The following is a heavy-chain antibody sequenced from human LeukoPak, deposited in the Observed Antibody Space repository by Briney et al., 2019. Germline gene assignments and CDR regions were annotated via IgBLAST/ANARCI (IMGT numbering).Heavy chain of an antibody. J-gene: IGHJ4*02. CDR1: GFTIDDYA. Sequence: GGSLRLSCAASGFTIDDYAMHWVRQAPGKGLEWVSGISWNSGSIGYADSVKGRFTISRDNAKNSLYLQMNSLRAEDTALYYCAKEGSSSWYYFDYWGQGTLVTVSS. CDR3: AKEGSSSWYYFDY. D-gene: IGHD6-13*01. V-gene: IGHV3-9*01. CDR2: ISWNSGSI.